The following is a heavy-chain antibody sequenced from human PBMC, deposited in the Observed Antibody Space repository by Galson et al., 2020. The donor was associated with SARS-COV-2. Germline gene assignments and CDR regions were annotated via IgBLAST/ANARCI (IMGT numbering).Heavy chain of an antibody. CDR3: AKDQGNDFGDQLDY. Sequence: GGSLRLSCAASGFTFNNCAMTWVRQAPGKGLEWVSAITCGGGIAYYADSVRGRFTISRDNSNNTLYLQMNSLRAEDTAVYYCAKDQGNDFGDQLDYWGQGTLLTVSS. J-gene: IGHJ4*02. CDR1: GFTFNNCA. V-gene: IGHV3-23*01. CDR2: ITCGGGIA. D-gene: IGHD4-17*01.